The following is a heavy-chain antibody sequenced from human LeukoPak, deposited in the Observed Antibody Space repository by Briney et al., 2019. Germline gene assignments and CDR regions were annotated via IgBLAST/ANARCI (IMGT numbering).Heavy chain of an antibody. CDR1: GGSFSGYY. CDR3: ARAREFYSDSNAYEV. Sequence: AETLSLTCAVYGGSFSGYYWIWIRHPPGKGLEWIGEINHSGSTNYNPSLKSRVTISVDTSKNQFSLKLRSVTAADTAVYYCARAREFYSDSNAYEVWGQGTRVTVSS. D-gene: IGHD3-22*01. J-gene: IGHJ3*01. V-gene: IGHV4-34*01. CDR2: INHSGST.